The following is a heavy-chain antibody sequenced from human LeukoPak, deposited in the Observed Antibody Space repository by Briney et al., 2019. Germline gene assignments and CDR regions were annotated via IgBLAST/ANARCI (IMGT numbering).Heavy chain of an antibody. D-gene: IGHD3-22*01. Sequence: ASVKVSCKASGYTFTGYYMHWVRQAPGQGLEWMGWINPNSGGTNYAQKFQGRVTMTRDTSISTAYMELSRLRSDDTAVYYCASEGPYYYDSSALDYWGQGTLVTVSS. CDR3: ASEGPYYYDSSALDY. V-gene: IGHV1-2*02. CDR1: GYTFTGYY. CDR2: INPNSGGT. J-gene: IGHJ4*02.